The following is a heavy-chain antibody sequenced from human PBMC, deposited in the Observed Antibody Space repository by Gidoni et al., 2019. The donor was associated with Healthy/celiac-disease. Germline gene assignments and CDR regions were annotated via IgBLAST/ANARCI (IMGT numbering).Heavy chain of an antibody. Sequence: QVQLVQSGDAVRKPGSSVKVSCMASGGTFSSYAIRWGRQAPGHGLEWMGGIIPIFGTANYAQKFQGRVTITADESTITADMELSSLRSEDTAVYYCARALGTVTPGYYYGIDVWGQGTTVTVSS. CDR2: IIPIFGTA. V-gene: IGHV1-69*01. CDR1: GGTFSSYA. D-gene: IGHD4-17*01. CDR3: ARALGTVTPGYYYGIDV. J-gene: IGHJ6*02.